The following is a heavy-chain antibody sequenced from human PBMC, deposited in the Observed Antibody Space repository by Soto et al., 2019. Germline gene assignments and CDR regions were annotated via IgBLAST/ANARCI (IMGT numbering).Heavy chain of an antibody. Sequence: ASVKVSCKASGYTFTSYDISWVRQAPGQGLEWKGWISAYNGNTNYAQKLQGRVTMTTDTSTSTAYMELRSLRSDDTGVYYCARDPSLWFEELQVGCYSCGMDVWGQGITVTVSS. CDR3: ARDPSLWFEELQVGCYSCGMDV. CDR1: GYTFTSYD. J-gene: IGHJ6*02. V-gene: IGHV1-18*01. CDR2: ISAYNGNT. D-gene: IGHD3-10*01.